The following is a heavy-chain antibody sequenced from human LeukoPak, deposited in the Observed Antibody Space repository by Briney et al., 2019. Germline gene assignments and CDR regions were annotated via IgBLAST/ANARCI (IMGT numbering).Heavy chain of an antibody. CDR1: GYTFTSYD. CDR2: MIHNSGNT. CDR3: ARRTTVTTKKLDY. D-gene: IGHD4-17*01. Sequence: ASVTVSCKASGYTFTSYDINWVRQATAQGLEWMGWMIHNSGNTGYDQKFQGRVTMTRNTSISTAYMELSSRRSEDTAVYYCARRTTVTTKKLDYWGQGTLVTVSS. V-gene: IGHV1-8*01. J-gene: IGHJ4*02.